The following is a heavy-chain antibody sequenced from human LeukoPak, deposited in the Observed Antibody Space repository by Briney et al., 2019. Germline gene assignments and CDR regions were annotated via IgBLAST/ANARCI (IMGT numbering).Heavy chain of an antibody. CDR1: GYTFTGYY. CDR3: ARDSYDFWSGYTVSY. J-gene: IGHJ4*02. CDR2: INPNSGGT. D-gene: IGHD3-3*01. Sequence: GASVKVSCKASGYTFTGYYMHWVRQAPGQGLEWVGWINPNSGGTNYAQKFQGRVTMTRDTSISTAYMELSRLRSDDTAVYYCARDSYDFWSGYTVSYWGQGTLATVSS. V-gene: IGHV1-2*02.